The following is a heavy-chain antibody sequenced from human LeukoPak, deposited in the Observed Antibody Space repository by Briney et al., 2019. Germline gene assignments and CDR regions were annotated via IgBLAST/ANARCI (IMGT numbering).Heavy chain of an antibody. V-gene: IGHV4-59*01. CDR2: IYDSGST. CDR3: ARDGVGYSYGRGAFDI. CDR1: GGSISSYY. Sequence: PSETLSLTRTVSGGSISSYYWSWIRQPPGKGLEWIGYIYDSGSTNYNPSLKSRVTISVDTSKNQFSLKLSSVTAADTAVYYCARDGVGYSYGRGAFDIWGQGTMVTVSS. J-gene: IGHJ3*02. D-gene: IGHD5-18*01.